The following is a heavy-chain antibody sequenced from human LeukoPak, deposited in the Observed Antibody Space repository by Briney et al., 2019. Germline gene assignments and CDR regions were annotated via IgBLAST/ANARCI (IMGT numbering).Heavy chain of an antibody. D-gene: IGHD4-11*01. CDR1: GYSFTSYW. CDR2: IYPGDSDT. CDR3: AILQGVVSPYNWFDP. Sequence: GESLKSSCKGSGYSFTSYWIGWVRQMPGKGLEWMGIIYPGDSDTRYSPSFQGQVTISADKSISTAYLQWSSLKASDTAMYYCAILQGVVSPYNWFDPWGQGTLVTVSS. J-gene: IGHJ5*02. V-gene: IGHV5-51*01.